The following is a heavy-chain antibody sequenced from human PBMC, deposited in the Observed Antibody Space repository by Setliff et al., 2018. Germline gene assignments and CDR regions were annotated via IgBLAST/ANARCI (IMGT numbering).Heavy chain of an antibody. CDR2: VSGSLGRT. J-gene: IGHJ6*02. Sequence: LRLSCAASGFRFRFYGMSWVRQAPGKGLEWVASVSGSLGRTYYADSVKGRFTISRDDSKNTLYLQINSLRAEDTAVYYCAKAHRDYELYFYALDVWGQGTTVTVSS. CDR3: AKAHRDYELYFYALDV. CDR1: GFRFRFYG. V-gene: IGHV3-23*01. D-gene: IGHD4-17*01.